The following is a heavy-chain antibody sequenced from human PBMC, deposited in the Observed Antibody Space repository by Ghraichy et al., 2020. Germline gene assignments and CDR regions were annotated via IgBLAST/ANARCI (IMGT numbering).Heavy chain of an antibody. CDR2: ISGSDGST. CDR1: GFTFNNYA. D-gene: IGHD2-15*01. Sequence: GGSLRLSCAASGFTFNNYAMSWVRQVPGKGLEWVSFISGSDGSTYYADSVKGRFTISRDNSKYTLYLQMISLRAEDTAVYYCAKGGGYCSGGSCTGVYWGQGTPVTVSS. CDR3: AKGGGYCSGGSCTGVY. V-gene: IGHV3-23*01. J-gene: IGHJ4*02.